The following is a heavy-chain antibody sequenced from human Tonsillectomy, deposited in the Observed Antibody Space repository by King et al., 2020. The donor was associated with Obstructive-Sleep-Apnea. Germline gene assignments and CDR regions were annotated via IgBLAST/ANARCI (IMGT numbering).Heavy chain of an antibody. V-gene: IGHV3-9*01. D-gene: IGHD1-26*01. CDR3: AKDMGFDTGGGFDY. J-gene: IGHJ4*02. Sequence: VQLVESGGGLVQPGRSLRLSCAASGFNLDDYAMHWVRQVPGKGLEWVSGSSWNSGNIGYADTVKGRFTITRDNAKNSLYLQMNSLIAEDTALYYCAKDMGFDTGGGFDYWGQGALVTVFS. CDR2: SSWNSGNI. CDR1: GFNLDDYA.